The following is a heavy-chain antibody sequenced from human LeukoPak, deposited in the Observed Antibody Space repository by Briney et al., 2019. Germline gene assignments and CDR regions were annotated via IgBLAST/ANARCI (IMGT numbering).Heavy chain of an antibody. D-gene: IGHD3-10*01. V-gene: IGHV4-31*03. CDR2: IYYSGST. J-gene: IGHJ4*02. Sequence: SETLSLTCTVSGGSISSGGYYWSWIRQHPGKGLEWIGYIYYSGSTYYNPSLKSRVTISVDTSKNQFSLKLSSVTAADTAVYYCARVLWFGELLPHPYFDYWGQGTPVTVSS. CDR1: GGSISSGGYY. CDR3: ARVLWFGELLPHPYFDY.